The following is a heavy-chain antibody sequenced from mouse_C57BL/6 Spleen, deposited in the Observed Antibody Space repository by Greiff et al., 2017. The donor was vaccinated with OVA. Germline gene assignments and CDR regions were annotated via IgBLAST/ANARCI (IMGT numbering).Heavy chain of an antibody. Sequence: VKLMESGAELVKPGASVKMSCKASGYTFTTYPIEWMKQNHGKSLEWIGNFHPYNDDTKYNEKFKGKATLTVEKSSSTVYLELSRLTSDDSAVYYCARGGGKGDYYAMDYWGQGTSVTVSS. J-gene: IGHJ4*01. CDR1: GYTFTTYP. CDR3: ARGGGKGDYYAMDY. D-gene: IGHD1-3*01. V-gene: IGHV1-47*01. CDR2: FHPYNDDT.